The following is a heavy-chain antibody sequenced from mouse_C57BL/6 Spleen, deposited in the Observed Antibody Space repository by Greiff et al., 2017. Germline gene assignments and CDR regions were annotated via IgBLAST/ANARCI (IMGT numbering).Heavy chain of an antibody. CDR1: GYTFTSYW. J-gene: IGHJ2*01. D-gene: IGHD2-4*01. V-gene: IGHV1-69*01. Sequence: VQLQQPGAELVMPGASVKLSCKASGYTFTSYWMHWVKQRPGQGLEWIGEIDPSDSYTNYNQKFKGKSTLTVDKSSSTAYMQLSSLTSEDSAVYSCARRGDYDYDYDYWGQGTTLTVSS. CDR3: ARRGDYDYDYDY. CDR2: IDPSDSYT.